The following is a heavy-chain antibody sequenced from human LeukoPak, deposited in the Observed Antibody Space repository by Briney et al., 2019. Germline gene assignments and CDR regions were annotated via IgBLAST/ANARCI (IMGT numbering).Heavy chain of an antibody. J-gene: IGHJ4*02. CDR2: IYSGGSA. D-gene: IGHD4/OR15-4a*01. Sequence: PGGSLRLSCAASGFTVSSNYMSWVRQAPGKGLEWVSVIYSGGSAYYADSVKGRFTISRDNSKNTLYLQMNSLRAEDTVVYYCARGAEVYFDYWGQGTLVTVSS. V-gene: IGHV3-53*01. CDR3: ARGAEVYFDY. CDR1: GFTVSSNY.